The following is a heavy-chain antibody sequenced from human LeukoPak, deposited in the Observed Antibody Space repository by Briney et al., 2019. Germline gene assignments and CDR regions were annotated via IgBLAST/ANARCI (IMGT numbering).Heavy chain of an antibody. Sequence: SETLSLTCAVSGYSISSGYYWGWIRPPPGKGLEWIGNIYHSGSTYYNPSLKSRVTISVDTSENQFSLKLSSVTAADTAVYYCARGGTGNWFDHWGQGTLVTVSS. D-gene: IGHD1-1*01. CDR1: GYSISSGYY. J-gene: IGHJ5*02. CDR2: IYHSGST. V-gene: IGHV4-38-2*01. CDR3: ARGGTGNWFDH.